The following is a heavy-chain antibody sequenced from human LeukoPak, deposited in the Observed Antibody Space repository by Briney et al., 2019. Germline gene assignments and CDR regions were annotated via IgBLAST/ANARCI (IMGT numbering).Heavy chain of an antibody. V-gene: IGHV3-74*01. CDR2: VNEDGSRI. J-gene: IGHJ4*02. Sequence: GGSLRPPCSASEFTLSQFWLHWVRKAQGKGLVWVARVNEDGSRIAHADSVRGRFTISRDIPKSTLFLQMNSLRAEDSAIYYCVRDFGGEDDYWGQGTLVTVSS. CDR1: EFTLSQFW. D-gene: IGHD2-15*01. CDR3: VRDFGGEDDY.